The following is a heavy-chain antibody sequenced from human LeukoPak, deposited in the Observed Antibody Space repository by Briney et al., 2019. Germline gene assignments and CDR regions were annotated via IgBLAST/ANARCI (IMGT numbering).Heavy chain of an antibody. CDR1: GGSISSSSYY. CDR3: VCLLAAAGSGTFDY. V-gene: IGHV4-39*01. J-gene: IGHJ4*02. D-gene: IGHD6-13*01. Sequence: ETLSLTCTVSGGSISSSSYYWGWIRQPPGKGLEWIGSIYYSGSTYYNPSLKSRVTISVDTSKNQFSLKLSSVTAADTAVYYCVCLLAAAGSGTFDYWGQGTLVTVSS. CDR2: IYYSGST.